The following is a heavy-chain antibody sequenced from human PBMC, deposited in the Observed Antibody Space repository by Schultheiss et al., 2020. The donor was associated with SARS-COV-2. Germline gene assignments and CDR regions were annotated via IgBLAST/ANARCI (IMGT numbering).Heavy chain of an antibody. Sequence: GGSLRLSCSASGFTFSSYAMHWVRQAPGKGLEYVSAISSNGGSTYYADSVKGRFTISRDNSKNTLYLQMNSLRAEDTAVYYCARRDPYCSGGSCYLRYYYYGMDVWGQGTTVTVSS. CDR3: ARRDPYCSGGSCYLRYYYYGMDV. CDR1: GFTFSSYA. V-gene: IGHV3-64*04. CDR2: ISSNGGST. D-gene: IGHD2-15*01. J-gene: IGHJ6*02.